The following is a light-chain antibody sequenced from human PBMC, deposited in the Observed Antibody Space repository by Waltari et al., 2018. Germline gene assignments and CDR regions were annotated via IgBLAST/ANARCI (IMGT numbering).Light chain of an antibody. J-gene: IGKJ4*02. V-gene: IGKV3-15*01. CDR3: QQYNNWPRT. Sequence: TVLTQSPAPLSALQGARVPLPCGASQSFGSHLAWYKQKPGQPPRLVIYSASSRATGVPFRFSGSGSGTDFTLTISNLQSEDFAVYYWQQYNNWPRTFGGGTKVEL. CDR1: QSFGSH. CDR2: SAS.